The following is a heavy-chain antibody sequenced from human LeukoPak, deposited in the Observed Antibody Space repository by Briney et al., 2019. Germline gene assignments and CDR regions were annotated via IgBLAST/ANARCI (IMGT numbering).Heavy chain of an antibody. CDR2: INHSGST. D-gene: IGHD6-19*01. CDR1: GGSFSGYY. J-gene: IGHJ4*02. Sequence: SETLSLTCAVYGGSFSGYYWSWIRQPPGRGLEWIGEINHSGSTNYNPSLKSRVTISVDTSKIQFSLKLSSVTAADTAVYYCARVSAVAAPYYFDYWGQGTLVTVSS. CDR3: ARVSAVAAPYYFDY. V-gene: IGHV4-34*01.